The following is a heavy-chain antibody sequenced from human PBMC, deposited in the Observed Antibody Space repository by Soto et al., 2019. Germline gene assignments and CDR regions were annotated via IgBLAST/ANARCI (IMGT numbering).Heavy chain of an antibody. Sequence: EVQLLESGGGLVQPGGSLRLSCAASGFTFSSYAMSWVRQAPGKGLEWVSAISGSGGSTYYADSVKGRFTISRYNSKSTLYLQMKCLRAEDTAVYYCANIWVGGLAADYYGIDVWGQGTTVTVSS. CDR1: GFTFSSYA. V-gene: IGHV3-23*01. CDR3: ANIWVGGLAADYYGIDV. D-gene: IGHD3-3*01. CDR2: ISGSGGST. J-gene: IGHJ6*02.